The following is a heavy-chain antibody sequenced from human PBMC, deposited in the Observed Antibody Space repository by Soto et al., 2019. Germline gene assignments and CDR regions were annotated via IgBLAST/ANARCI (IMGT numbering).Heavy chain of an antibody. CDR1: GGTFSSYT. V-gene: IGHV1-69*04. J-gene: IGHJ3*02. CDR2: IIPILGIA. CDR3: ARDPHDYGDFADAFDI. D-gene: IGHD4-17*01. Sequence: SVKVSCKASGGTFSSYTISWVRQAPGQGLEWMGRIIPILGIANYAQKFQGRVTITADKSTSTAYMELSSLRSEDTAVYYCARDPHDYGDFADAFDIWGQGTMVTVSS.